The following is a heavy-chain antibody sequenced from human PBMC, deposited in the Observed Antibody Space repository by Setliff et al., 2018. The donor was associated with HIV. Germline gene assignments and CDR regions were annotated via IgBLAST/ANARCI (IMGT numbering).Heavy chain of an antibody. D-gene: IGHD3-10*01. V-gene: IGHV1-69*13. CDR2: IIPIFGKT. CDR3: AREGRPYYDSGRNWFDP. J-gene: IGHJ5*02. CDR1: GGTFSNYG. Sequence: SVKVSCKASGGTFSNYGISWVRQAPGQGLEWMGGIIPIFGKTNYAQNFQGRVTITADEPTSTAYMELNTLRSEDTAIYYCAREGRPYYDSGRNWFDPWGQGTLVTVSS.